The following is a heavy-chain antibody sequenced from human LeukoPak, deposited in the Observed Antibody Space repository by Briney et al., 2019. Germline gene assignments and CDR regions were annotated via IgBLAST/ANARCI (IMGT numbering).Heavy chain of an antibody. D-gene: IGHD3-22*01. CDR3: ATSNRADYYDSSGPNDY. CDR1: GYTLTELS. V-gene: IGHV1-24*01. J-gene: IGHJ4*02. Sequence: GASVKVSCTVSGYTLTELSMHWVRQAPGKGLEWMGGFDPEDGETIYAQKFQGRVTMTEDTSTDTAYMELSSLRSEDTAVYYCATSNRADYYDSSGPNDYWGQGTLVTVSS. CDR2: FDPEDGET.